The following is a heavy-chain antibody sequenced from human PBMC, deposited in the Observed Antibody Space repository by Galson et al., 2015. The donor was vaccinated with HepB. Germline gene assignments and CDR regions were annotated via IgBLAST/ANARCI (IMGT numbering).Heavy chain of an antibody. J-gene: IGHJ1*01. D-gene: IGHD6-13*01. CDR2: VSWNSGNI. CDR1: GFNFDNYA. Sequence: SLRLSCAASGFNFDNYAMHWVRQAPGKGLEWVSGVSWNSGNIDHADSVKGRFTISRDNAKDSLYLQMNSLTVEDTASYYCAKGPGAAAGKGYFQHWGRGMLVTVSS. CDR3: AKGPGAAAGKGYFQH. V-gene: IGHV3-9*01.